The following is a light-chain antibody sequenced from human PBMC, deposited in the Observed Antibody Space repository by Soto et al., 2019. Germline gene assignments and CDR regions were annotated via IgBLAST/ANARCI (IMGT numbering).Light chain of an antibody. CDR1: QSVLYSSNNKNY. J-gene: IGKJ3*01. CDR2: WAS. CDR3: QQYYSTPFT. V-gene: IGKV4-1*01. Sequence: XIVMTQSPDXLAVXLGERATINCKSSQSVLYSSNNKNYLAWYQQKPGQPPKLLIYWASTRESGVXXXXXXXXXXXXFTXSISSLQAEDVAVYYCQQYYSTPFTFGPGTKVDIK.